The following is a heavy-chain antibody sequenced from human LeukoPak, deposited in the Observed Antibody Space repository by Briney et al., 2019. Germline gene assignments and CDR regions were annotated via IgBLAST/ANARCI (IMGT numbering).Heavy chain of an antibody. D-gene: IGHD5-18*01. CDR2: IYSGGST. J-gene: IGHJ3*02. CDR1: GFTVSSNY. V-gene: IGHV3-53*01. Sequence: GGSLRLSCAASGFTVSSNYMSWVRQAPGKGLEWVSVIYSGGSTYYADSVKGRFTISRDNSKNTLYLQMNSLRAEDTAVYYCARDRRGYSYGWNAFDIWGQGTMVTVSS. CDR3: ARDRRGYSYGWNAFDI.